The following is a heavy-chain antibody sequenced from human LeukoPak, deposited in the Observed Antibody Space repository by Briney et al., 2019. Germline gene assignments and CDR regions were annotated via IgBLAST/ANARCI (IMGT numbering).Heavy chain of an antibody. D-gene: IGHD6-19*01. CDR2: ISSSSSYI. CDR3: AKSNEAVAGTEFDY. CDR1: GFTFSSYS. V-gene: IGHV3-21*04. Sequence: GGSLRLSCAASGFTFSSYSMNWVRQAPGKGLEWVSSISSSSSYIYYADSVKGRFTISRDNAKNSLYLQMNSLRAEDTALYYCAKSNEAVAGTEFDYWGQGTLVTVSS. J-gene: IGHJ4*02.